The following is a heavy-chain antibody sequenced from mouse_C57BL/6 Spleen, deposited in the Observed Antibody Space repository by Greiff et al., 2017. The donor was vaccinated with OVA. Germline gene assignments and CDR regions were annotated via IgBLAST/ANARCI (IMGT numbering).Heavy chain of an antibody. J-gene: IGHJ2*01. CDR3: ARAPTGPYYFDY. CDR1: GYTFTSYW. Sequence: QVQLKQPGAELVMPGASVKLSCKASGYTFTSYWMHWVKQRPGQGLEWIGEIDPSDSYTNYNQKFKGKSTLTVDKSSSTAYMQLSSLTSEDSAVYYCARAPTGPYYFDYWGQGTTLTVSS. CDR2: IDPSDSYT. D-gene: IGHD4-1*02. V-gene: IGHV1-69*01.